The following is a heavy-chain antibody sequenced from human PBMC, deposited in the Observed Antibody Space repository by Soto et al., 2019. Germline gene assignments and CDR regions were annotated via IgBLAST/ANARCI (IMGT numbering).Heavy chain of an antibody. CDR1: GGSISSYY. J-gene: IGHJ4*02. V-gene: IGHV4-34*01. D-gene: IGHD5-12*01. CDR3: ARRNSGCFDY. CDR2: TNHSGST. Sequence: SATLSLTCTVSGGSISSYYWSWIRQPPGKGLEWIGETNHSGSTNYNPSLKSRVTISVDTSKNQFSLKLSSVTAADTAVYYCARRNSGCFDYWGQGTLVTVSS.